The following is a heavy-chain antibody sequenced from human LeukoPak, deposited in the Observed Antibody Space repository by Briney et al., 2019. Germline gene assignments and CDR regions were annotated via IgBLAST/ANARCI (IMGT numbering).Heavy chain of an antibody. J-gene: IGHJ4*02. D-gene: IGHD2-8*02. CDR3: ARVSVVSYYFDY. CDR2: IKLDGSEK. CDR1: GFTFSGYW. Sequence: GGSLRLSCAASGFTFSGYWMTWVRQAPGKGLEWVANIKLDGSEKYYVDSVKGRFTISRDNAKNSLCLQMNSLRAEDTAVYYCARVSVVSYYFDYWGQGTLVTVSS. V-gene: IGHV3-7*01.